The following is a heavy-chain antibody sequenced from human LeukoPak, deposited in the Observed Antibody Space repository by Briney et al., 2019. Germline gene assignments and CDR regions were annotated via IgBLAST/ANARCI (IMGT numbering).Heavy chain of an antibody. J-gene: IGHJ4*02. CDR2: IYHSGST. V-gene: IGHV4-38-2*02. CDR1: GYSISSGYY. Sequence: SETLSLTCTVSGYSISSGYYWGWIRQPPGKGLEWIGSIYHSGSTYYNPSLKSPVTISVDTSKNQFSLKLSSGTAADTAVYYCARERSGYSLFDYWGQGTLVTVSS. CDR3: ARERSGYSLFDY. D-gene: IGHD3-22*01.